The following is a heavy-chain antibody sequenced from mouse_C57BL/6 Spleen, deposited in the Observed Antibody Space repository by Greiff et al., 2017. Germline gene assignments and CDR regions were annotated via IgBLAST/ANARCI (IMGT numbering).Heavy chain of an antibody. CDR2: IYPGDGDT. Sequence: VQLQQSGPELVKPGASVKISCKASGYAFSSSWMNWVKQRPGKGLEWIGRIYPGDGDTNYNGKFKGKATLTADKSSSTAYMQLSSLTSEDSAVYFCARFNYGSSYVDLDYWDQGTALTVSS. CDR3: ARFNYGSSYVDLDY. CDR1: GYAFSSSW. D-gene: IGHD1-1*01. V-gene: IGHV1-82*01. J-gene: IGHJ2*01.